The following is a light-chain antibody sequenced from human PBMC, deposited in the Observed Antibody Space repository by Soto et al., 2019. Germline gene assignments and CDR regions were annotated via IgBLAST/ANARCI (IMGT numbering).Light chain of an antibody. CDR1: QSVSSK. J-gene: IGKJ1*01. V-gene: IGKV3-15*01. Sequence: EIVMTQSPATLSVSPGERATFSCRASQSVSSKLAWYQQKPGQDPRVLIFGASTRAAGIPARFSGSGSRTEFTHTINSLQSEDFAVYDCQHYNDWPPTWTFGQGPRVEIK. CDR2: GAS. CDR3: QHYNDWPPTWT.